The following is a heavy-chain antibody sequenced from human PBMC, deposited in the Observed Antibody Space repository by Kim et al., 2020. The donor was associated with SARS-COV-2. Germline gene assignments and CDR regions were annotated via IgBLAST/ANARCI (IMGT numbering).Heavy chain of an antibody. CDR2: IDPSDSYT. CDR3: ARRGLYYYDSSGYYKRNYYYYYGMDV. CDR1: GYSFTSYW. Sequence: GESLKISCKGSGYSFTSYWISWVRQMPGKGLEWMGRIDPSDSYTNYSPSFQGHVIISADKSISTAYLQWSSLKASDTAMYYCARRGLYYYDSSGYYKRNYYYYYGMDVWGQGTTVTVSS. V-gene: IGHV5-10-1*01. D-gene: IGHD3-22*01. J-gene: IGHJ6*02.